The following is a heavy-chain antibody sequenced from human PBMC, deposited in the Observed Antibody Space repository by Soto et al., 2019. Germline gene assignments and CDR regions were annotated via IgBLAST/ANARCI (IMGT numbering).Heavy chain of an antibody. CDR3: AKVPVGATGRFDF. J-gene: IGHJ4*02. CDR1: GFTFSNYA. V-gene: IGHV3-23*01. Sequence: PGGSLGLSCTVPGFTFSNYAMSFVRHAPGKGLAWVSAISGSGGSTYYADSVKGRFTISRDNSKNTLYRQMNSLRAEDTALYYCAKVPVGATGRFDFWGQGTLVTV. CDR2: ISGSGGST. D-gene: IGHD1-26*01.